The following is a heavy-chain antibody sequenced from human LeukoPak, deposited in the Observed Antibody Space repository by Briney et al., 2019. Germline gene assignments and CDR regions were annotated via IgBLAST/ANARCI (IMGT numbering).Heavy chain of an antibody. CDR3: ARGGAGVYFFDY. CDR2: ISGTGDNT. D-gene: IGHD6-13*01. CDR1: GFTFFIYG. V-gene: IGHV3-23*01. Sequence: GGSLRLSCAASGFTFFIYGMTWVRQAPWKGLEWVSTISGTGDNTYYADSVKGRFTISRDNSKNMLFLQMNSLRAEDTAVYYCARGGAGVYFFDYWGQGILVTVSS. J-gene: IGHJ4*02.